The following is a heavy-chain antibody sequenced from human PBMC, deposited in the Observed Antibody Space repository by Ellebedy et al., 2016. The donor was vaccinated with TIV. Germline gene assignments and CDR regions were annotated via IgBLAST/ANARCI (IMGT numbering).Heavy chain of an antibody. J-gene: IGHJ4*02. Sequence: GESLKISCAASGFTFSSYSMNWVRQAPGKGLEWVSSISSSSSYIYYADSVKGRFTISRDNAKHSLYLQMNSLRAEDTAVYYCAREGLWFGDLDYWGQGTLVTVSS. CDR3: AREGLWFGDLDY. V-gene: IGHV3-21*01. D-gene: IGHD3-10*01. CDR1: GFTFSSYS. CDR2: ISSSSSYI.